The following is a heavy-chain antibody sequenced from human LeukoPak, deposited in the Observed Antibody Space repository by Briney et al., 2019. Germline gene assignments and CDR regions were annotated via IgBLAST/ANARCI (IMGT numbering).Heavy chain of an antibody. CDR3: ARVSGLNNFDY. D-gene: IGHD1/OR15-1a*01. CDR1: GGSISSSSYY. V-gene: IGHV4-39*07. J-gene: IGHJ4*02. CDR2: IIHSGIT. Sequence: SETLSLTCTVSGGSISSSSYYWSWIRQPPGKGLEWIGEIIHSGITNYNASLKSRVTLSLDTSKNQFSLKLTSVTAADTAVYYCARVSGLNNFDYWSQGTLVTVSS.